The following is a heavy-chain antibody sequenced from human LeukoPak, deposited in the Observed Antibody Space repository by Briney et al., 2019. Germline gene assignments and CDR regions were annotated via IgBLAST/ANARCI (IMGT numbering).Heavy chain of an antibody. CDR3: ARDYDSSGLHDY. Sequence: GGSLRLSCAASGFTFSSYAMHWVRQAPGKGLEWAAVISYDGSNKYYADSVKGRFTISRDNSKNTLYLQMNSLRAEDTAVYYCARDYDSSGLHDYWGQGTLVTVSS. CDR2: ISYDGSNK. V-gene: IGHV3-30-3*01. D-gene: IGHD6-19*01. J-gene: IGHJ4*02. CDR1: GFTFSSYA.